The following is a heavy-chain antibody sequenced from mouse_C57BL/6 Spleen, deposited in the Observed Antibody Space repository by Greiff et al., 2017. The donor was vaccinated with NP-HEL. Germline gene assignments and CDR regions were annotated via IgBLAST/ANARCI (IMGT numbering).Heavy chain of an antibody. V-gene: IGHV1-59*01. CDR1: GYTFTSYW. J-gene: IGHJ2*01. CDR3: ATLYYDYDGDFDY. CDR2: IDPSDSYT. Sequence: QVQLQQPGAELVRPGTSVKLSCKASGYTFTSYWMHWVKQRPGQGLEWIGVIDPSDSYTNYNQKFKGKATLTVDTSSSTAYMQLSSLTSEDSAVYYCATLYYDYDGDFDYWGQGTTLTVSS. D-gene: IGHD2-4*01.